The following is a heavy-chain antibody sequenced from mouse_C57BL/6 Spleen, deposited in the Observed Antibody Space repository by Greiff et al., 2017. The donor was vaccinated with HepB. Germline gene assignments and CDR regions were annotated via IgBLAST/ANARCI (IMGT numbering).Heavy chain of an antibody. V-gene: IGHV1-55*01. J-gene: IGHJ4*01. CDR1: GYTFTSYW. D-gene: IGHD2-2*01. CDR3: ARWVTTSYYYAMDY. Sequence: VQLQQPGAELVKPGASVKMSCKASGYTFTSYWITWVKQRPGQGLEWIGDIYPGSGSTNYNEKFKSKATLTVDTSSSTAYMHLSSLTSEDSAVYYCARWVTTSYYYAMDYWGQGTSVTVSS. CDR2: IYPGSGST.